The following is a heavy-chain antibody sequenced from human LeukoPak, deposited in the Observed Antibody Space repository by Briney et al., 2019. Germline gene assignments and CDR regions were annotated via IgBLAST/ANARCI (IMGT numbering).Heavy chain of an antibody. CDR3: ARDGAVAGIDY. CDR1: GGSMSSYY. CDR2: ISYSGST. J-gene: IGHJ4*02. D-gene: IGHD6-19*01. V-gene: IGHV4-59*01. Sequence: PSETLSLTCTVSGGSMSSYYWSWTRQPPGKGLEWIGYISYSGSTNYNPSLKSRVTISVDTSKNHFSLKLSSVTAADTAVYYCARDGAVAGIDYWGQGTLVTVSS.